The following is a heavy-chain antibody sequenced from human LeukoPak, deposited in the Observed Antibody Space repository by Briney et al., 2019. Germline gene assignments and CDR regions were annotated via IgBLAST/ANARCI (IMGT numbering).Heavy chain of an antibody. V-gene: IGHV3-33*01. CDR1: GFTFSSYG. J-gene: IGHJ3*02. D-gene: IGHD3-9*01. CDR3: ARETRLPHNDILINRRAFDI. CDR2: IWYDGSNK. Sequence: GGSLRLSCAASGFTFSSYGMHWVRQAPGKGLEWVAVIWYDGSNKYYADSVKGRFTISRDNSKNTLYLQMNSLRAEDTAVYYCARETRLPHNDILINRRAFDIWGQGTILTVSS.